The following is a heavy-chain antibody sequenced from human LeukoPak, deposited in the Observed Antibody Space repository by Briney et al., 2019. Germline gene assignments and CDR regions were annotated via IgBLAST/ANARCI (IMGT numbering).Heavy chain of an antibody. V-gene: IGHV4-39*01. CDR3: ARHDHYYDSSGYYPRFDP. D-gene: IGHD3-22*01. CDR2: IYHSGST. Sequence: ASETLSLTCTVSGGSISSSSYYWGWIRQPPGKGLEWIGSIYHSGSTYYNPSLKSRVTISVDTSKNQFSLKLSSVTAADTAVYYCARHDHYYDSSGYYPRFDPWGQGTLVTVSS. J-gene: IGHJ5*02. CDR1: GGSISSSSYY.